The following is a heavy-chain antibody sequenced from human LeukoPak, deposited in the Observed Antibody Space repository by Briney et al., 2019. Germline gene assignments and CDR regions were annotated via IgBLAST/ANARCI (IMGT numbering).Heavy chain of an antibody. CDR2: IYYSGST. Sequence: SETLSLTCTVSGGSISSGGYYWSWIRQHPGKGLEWIGYIYYSGSTYYNPSLKSRVTISVDTSKNQFSLKLSSVTAADTAVYYCARDHDYGGNWAFDYWGQGTLVTASS. J-gene: IGHJ4*02. D-gene: IGHD4-23*01. CDR3: ARDHDYGGNWAFDY. V-gene: IGHV4-31*03. CDR1: GGSISSGGYY.